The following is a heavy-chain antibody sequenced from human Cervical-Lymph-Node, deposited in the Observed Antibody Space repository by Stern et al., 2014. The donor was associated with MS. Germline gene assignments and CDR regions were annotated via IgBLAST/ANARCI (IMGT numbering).Heavy chain of an antibody. CDR3: ARVAQSIVVVPAAIGMPTTPYYYGMDV. Sequence: VQLVESGAEVKKPGSSVKVSCKASGGTFSSYAISWVRQAPGQGLEWMGGIIRIFCTANSAQKVQGRVTITADKSTSTAYMELSSLRSEDTAVYYCARVAQSIVVVPAAIGMPTTPYYYGMDVWGQGTTVTVSS. D-gene: IGHD2-2*02. CDR1: GGTFSSYA. J-gene: IGHJ6*02. V-gene: IGHV1-69*06. CDR2: IIRIFCTA.